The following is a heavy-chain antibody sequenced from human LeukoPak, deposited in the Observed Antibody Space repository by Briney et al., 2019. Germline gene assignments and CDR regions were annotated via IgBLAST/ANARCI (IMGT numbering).Heavy chain of an antibody. CDR3: ARAGGSYPIYFDY. CDR1: GFTVSSNY. J-gene: IGHJ4*02. D-gene: IGHD1-26*01. V-gene: IGHV3-66*01. Sequence: GGSLRLSCAASGFTVSSNYMSWVRQAPGKGLEWVSVIYSGGSTYYADSVKGRFTISRDNSKNTLYLQMNSLRAEDTAVYYCARAGGSYPIYFDYWGQGTLVTVSS. CDR2: IYSGGST.